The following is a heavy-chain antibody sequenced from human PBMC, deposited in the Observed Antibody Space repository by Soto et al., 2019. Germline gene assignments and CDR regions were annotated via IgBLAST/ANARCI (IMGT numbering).Heavy chain of an antibody. CDR3: ARDHSNYLHCMDV. CDR2: ISYDGSNK. CDR1: GFTFSSYA. V-gene: IGHV3-30-3*01. J-gene: IGHJ6*02. D-gene: IGHD4-4*01. Sequence: QVQLVESGGGVVQPGRSLRLSCAASGFTFSSYAMHWVRQAPGKGLEWVAVISYDGSNKYYADSVKGRFTISRDNSKNTLYLQMNSLRAEDTAVYYCARDHSNYLHCMDVWGQGTTVTVSS.